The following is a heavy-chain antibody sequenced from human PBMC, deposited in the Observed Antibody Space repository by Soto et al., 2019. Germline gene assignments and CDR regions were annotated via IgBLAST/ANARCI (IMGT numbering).Heavy chain of an antibody. CDR2: IHYSGST. D-gene: IGHD2-2*01. CDR1: GGSISSSSYY. J-gene: IGHJ5*02. Sequence: PSETLSLTCTVSGGSISSSSYYWGWIRQPPGKGLEWIGSIHYSGSTYYNPSLKSRVTISVDTSKNQFSLKLSSVTAADTAVYYCARDCSSTSCYFTDPWGQGALVTVSS. V-gene: IGHV4-39*02. CDR3: ARDCSSTSCYFTDP.